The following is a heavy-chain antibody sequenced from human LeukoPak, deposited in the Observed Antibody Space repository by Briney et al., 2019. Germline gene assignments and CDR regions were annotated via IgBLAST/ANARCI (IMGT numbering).Heavy chain of an antibody. J-gene: IGHJ5*02. CDR2: MYTSGST. CDR3: ARDSCRSASCYNNWFDP. D-gene: IGHD2-2*01. Sequence: SETLSLTCTVSGDSISDYYWSWIRLPAGKGLEWVGRMYTSGSTNHNPSLKSRVTLSLDKSKNQFSLKLRSVTAADTAVYFCARDSCRSASCYNNWFDPWGQGTLVTVSS. CDR1: GDSISDYY. V-gene: IGHV4-4*07.